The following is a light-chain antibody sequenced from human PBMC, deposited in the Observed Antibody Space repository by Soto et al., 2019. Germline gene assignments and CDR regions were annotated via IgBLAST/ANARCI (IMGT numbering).Light chain of an antibody. CDR3: QQSYSTPRT. J-gene: IGKJ1*01. CDR2: VAS. Sequence: DIQMTQSPSSLSASVGGRVTITCRASQSISSYLNWYQQKPGKAPTLLIYVASSLQSGVPSRFSGSGSGADFTLTISSLQPEDFATYFCQQSYSTPRTFAQGTKVEVK. CDR1: QSISSY. V-gene: IGKV1-39*01.